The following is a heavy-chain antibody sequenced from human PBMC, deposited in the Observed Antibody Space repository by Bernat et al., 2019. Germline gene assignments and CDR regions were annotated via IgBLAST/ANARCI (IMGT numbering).Heavy chain of an antibody. D-gene: IGHD5-18*01. V-gene: IGHV3-21*01. CDR3: ARWARGYSYGEFDY. J-gene: IGHJ4*02. CDR1: GFTFSSYS. Sequence: EVQLVESGGGLVKPGGSLRLSCAASGFTFSSYSMNWVRQAPGKGLEWVSSISSSSSYIYYADSVKGRFTISRDNAKNSLYLQMNSLRAEDTAVYYCARWARGYSYGEFDYWGQGTLVTVSS. CDR2: ISSSSSYI.